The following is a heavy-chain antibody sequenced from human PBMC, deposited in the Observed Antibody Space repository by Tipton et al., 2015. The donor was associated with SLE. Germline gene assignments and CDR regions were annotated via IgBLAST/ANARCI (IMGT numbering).Heavy chain of an antibody. D-gene: IGHD7-27*01. CDR2: INWNSGNI. Sequence: SLRLSCSASGFTFEDYAMHWVRQAPGKGLEWVACINWNSGNIAYADSVRGRVIISRDNTQNSVYLQMSSLRAEDMAVYYCAKGSPKWGGFGSWGQGTLVTVSS. CDR1: GFTFEDYA. V-gene: IGHV3-9*03. J-gene: IGHJ4*02. CDR3: AKGSPKWGGFGS.